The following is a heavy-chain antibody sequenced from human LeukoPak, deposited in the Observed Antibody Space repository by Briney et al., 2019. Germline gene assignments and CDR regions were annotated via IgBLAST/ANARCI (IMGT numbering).Heavy chain of an antibody. CDR3: AELGITMIGGV. Sequence: GGSLRLSCAASGFTFSRYSMNWVRQAPGKGLEWVSSISISSNYIYYTDSVKGRFTISRDNAKNSLYLQMNSLRAEDTAVYYCAELGITMIGGVWGKGTTVTISS. D-gene: IGHD3-10*02. CDR1: GFTFSRYS. V-gene: IGHV3-21*01. J-gene: IGHJ6*04. CDR2: ISISSNYI.